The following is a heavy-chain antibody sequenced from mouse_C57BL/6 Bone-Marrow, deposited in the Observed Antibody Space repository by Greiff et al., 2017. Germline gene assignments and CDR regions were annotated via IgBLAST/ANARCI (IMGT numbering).Heavy chain of an antibody. D-gene: IGHD1-1*01. Sequence: QVQLQQSGAELARPGASVKLSCTASGYTFTSYGISWVKQSTGQGLEWIGEIYPRSGNTYYTEKFPGKATLTADKSSSTAYMELRSLTSEDSAVDFCARRGYYYGEDYWGQGTTLTVSA. CDR2: IYPRSGNT. CDR3: ARRGYYYGEDY. CDR1: GYTFTSYG. V-gene: IGHV1-81*01. J-gene: IGHJ2*01.